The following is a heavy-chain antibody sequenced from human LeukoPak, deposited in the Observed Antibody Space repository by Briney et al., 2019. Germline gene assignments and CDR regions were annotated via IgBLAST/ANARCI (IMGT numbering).Heavy chain of an antibody. CDR2: TSYDGSKK. CDR1: GFTFSNYG. V-gene: IGHV3-30*18. Sequence: GRSLRLSCAASGFTFSNYGMHWVRQAPGKGLEWVAVTSYDGSKKYYVDSVKGRFTISRDNFKNTLDLQMNSLRVEDTAVYYCAKDYRQLGRYYYYGMDVWGQGTTVTVSS. D-gene: IGHD6-13*01. J-gene: IGHJ6*02. CDR3: AKDYRQLGRYYYYGMDV.